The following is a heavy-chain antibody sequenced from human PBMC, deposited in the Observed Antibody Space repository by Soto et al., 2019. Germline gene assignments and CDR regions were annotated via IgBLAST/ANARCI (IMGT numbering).Heavy chain of an antibody. CDR1: GGTFSSYT. Sequence: GASVKVSCKASGGTFSSYTISWVRQAPGQGLEWMGKIIPILGIANYAQKFQGRVTITADKSTSTAYMDLSSLRSEDTAVYYCTIASGFVELDAFDIWGQGTMVTVSS. CDR3: TIASGFVELDAFDI. CDR2: IIPILGIA. D-gene: IGHD1-7*01. V-gene: IGHV1-69*02. J-gene: IGHJ3*02.